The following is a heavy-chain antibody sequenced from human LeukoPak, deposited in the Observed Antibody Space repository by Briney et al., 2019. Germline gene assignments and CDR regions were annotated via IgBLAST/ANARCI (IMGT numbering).Heavy chain of an antibody. V-gene: IGHV5-51*01. CDR1: GYRFTSYW. J-gene: IGHJ5*02. Sequence: GESLKISCKGSGYRFTSYWIAWMRQMSGKGLEWMGSIYPGDSDTRYSPSFEGQVTISADKSLNTAYLQWSSLKASDTAMYYCARLYNWFDPWGQGTLVTVSS. CDR3: ARLYNWFDP. CDR2: IYPGDSDT.